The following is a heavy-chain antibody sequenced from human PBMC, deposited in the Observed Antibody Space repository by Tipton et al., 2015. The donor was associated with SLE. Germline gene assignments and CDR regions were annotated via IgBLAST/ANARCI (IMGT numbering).Heavy chain of an antibody. Sequence: TLSLTCTVSGGSISSYYWSWIRQPPGKGLEWIGYIYYSGSTNYNPSLKSRVTISVDTSKNQFSLKLSSVTAADTAVYYCARERVAVAATPWCFDLWGRGTLVTVSS. J-gene: IGHJ2*01. CDR3: ARERVAVAATPWCFDL. CDR1: GGSISSYY. CDR2: IYYSGST. D-gene: IGHD6-19*01. V-gene: IGHV4-59*01.